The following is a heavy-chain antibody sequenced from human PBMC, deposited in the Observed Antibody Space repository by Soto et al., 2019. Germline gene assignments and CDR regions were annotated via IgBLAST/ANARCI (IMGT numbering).Heavy chain of an antibody. D-gene: IGHD6-13*01. CDR1: GYTFTSYD. Sequence: GASVKVSCKASGYTFTSYDINWVRQATGQGLEWMGWMNPNSGNTGYAQKFQGRVTMTRNTSISTAYMELSSLRSEDTAVYYCAIDSMAAGGPYYYYYYMDVWGKGTTVTVSS. CDR2: MNPNSGNT. J-gene: IGHJ6*03. CDR3: AIDSMAAGGPYYYYYYMDV. V-gene: IGHV1-8*01.